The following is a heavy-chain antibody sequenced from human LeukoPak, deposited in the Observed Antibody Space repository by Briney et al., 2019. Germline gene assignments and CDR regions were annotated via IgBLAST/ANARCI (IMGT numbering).Heavy chain of an antibody. CDR2: ISTSSSYM. CDR3: ARTTDYSSGFDY. Sequence: GGSLRLSCVASEFTFSRYSMNWVRQAPGKGLEWVSSISTSSSYMFYAASVKGRFTISRDNAKNSLYLQMNSLRADDTAVYYCARTTDYSSGFDYWGQGTLVTVSS. D-gene: IGHD6-19*01. CDR1: EFTFSRYS. V-gene: IGHV3-21*01. J-gene: IGHJ4*02.